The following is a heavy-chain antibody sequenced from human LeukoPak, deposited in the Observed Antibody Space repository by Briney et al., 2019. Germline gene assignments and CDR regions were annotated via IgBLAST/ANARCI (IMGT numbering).Heavy chain of an antibody. CDR3: AKVVVPAAAPLYFDY. V-gene: IGHV4-4*02. CDR2: IYHSGST. Sequence: SGTLSLTCAVSGGSISSSNWWSWVRQPPGKGLEWIGEIYHSGSTNYNPSLKSRVTISVDKSKNQFSLKLSSVTAADTAVYYCAKVVVPAAAPLYFDYWGQGTLVTVSS. CDR1: GGSISSSNW. J-gene: IGHJ4*02. D-gene: IGHD2-2*01.